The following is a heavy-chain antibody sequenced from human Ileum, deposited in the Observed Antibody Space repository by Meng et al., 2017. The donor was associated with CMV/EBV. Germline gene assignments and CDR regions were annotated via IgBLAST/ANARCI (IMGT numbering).Heavy chain of an antibody. J-gene: IGHJ4*02. CDR3: TRDLVAATAPNN. CDR2: IDATSTWI. D-gene: IGHD1-26*01. CDR1: GFAFSTCA. Sequence: GGSLRLSCAASGFAFSTCAMTWVRQAPGKGLEWVSTIDATSTWIYYADSVKGRFTISRDNAKNSLYLQMSSLRAEDTALYYCTRDLVAATAPNNWGQGTLVTVSS. V-gene: IGHV3-21*01.